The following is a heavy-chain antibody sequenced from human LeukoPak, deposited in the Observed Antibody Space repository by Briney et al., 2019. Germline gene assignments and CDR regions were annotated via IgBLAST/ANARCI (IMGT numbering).Heavy chain of an antibody. Sequence: PGRSLRLSCAASGFTFDDYAMHWVRQAPGKGLEWVSGISWNSGSIGYADSVKGRFTISRDNAKNSLYLQMNSLRAEDTALYYCAKDGCQQLVCLEDWNWFDPWGQGALVTVSS. D-gene: IGHD6-13*01. V-gene: IGHV3-9*01. CDR1: GFTFDDYA. CDR3: AKDGCQQLVCLEDWNWFDP. CDR2: ISWNSGSI. J-gene: IGHJ5*02.